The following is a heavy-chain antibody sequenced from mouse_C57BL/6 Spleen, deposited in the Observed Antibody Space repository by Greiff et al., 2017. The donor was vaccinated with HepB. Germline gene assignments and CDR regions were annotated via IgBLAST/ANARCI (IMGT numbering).Heavy chain of an antibody. Sequence: DVKLVESGGGLVKPGGSLKLSCAASGFTFSDYGMHWVRQAPEKGLEWVAYISSGSSTIYYADTVKGRFTISRDNAKKTLFLQMTSLRSEDTAMYYCERGYEYEIDYWGQGTTLTVSS. J-gene: IGHJ2*01. D-gene: IGHD2-10*02. V-gene: IGHV5-17*01. CDR2: ISSGSSTI. CDR3: ERGYEYEIDY. CDR1: GFTFSDYG.